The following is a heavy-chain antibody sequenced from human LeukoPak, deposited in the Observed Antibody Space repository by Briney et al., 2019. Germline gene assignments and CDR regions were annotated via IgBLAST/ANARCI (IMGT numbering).Heavy chain of an antibody. V-gene: IGHV4-34*01. J-gene: IGHJ4*02. CDR2: INHSGST. CDR3: ASLPRYNTAMALGSDY. D-gene: IGHD5-18*01. CDR1: GGSFSGYY. Sequence: SETLSLTCAVYGGSFSGYYWSWIRQPPGKGLEWIGEINHSGSTNYNPSLKSRVTISVDTSKNQFSLKLSSVTAADTAVYYCASLPRYNTAMALGSDYWGQGTLVTVSS.